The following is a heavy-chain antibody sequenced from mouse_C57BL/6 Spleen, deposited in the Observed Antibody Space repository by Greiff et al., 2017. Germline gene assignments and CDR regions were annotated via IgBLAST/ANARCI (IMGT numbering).Heavy chain of an antibody. CDR3: APVVATGLAY. J-gene: IGHJ3*01. Sequence: EVQLQQSGPELVKPGASVKISCKASGYSFTGYYMNWVKQSPEKSLEWIGEINPSTGGTTYNQKFKAKATLTVDKSSSTAYMQLKSLTSEDSAVYDCAPVVATGLAYWGQGTLVTVSA. CDR1: GYSFTGYY. CDR2: INPSTGGT. V-gene: IGHV1-42*01. D-gene: IGHD1-1*01.